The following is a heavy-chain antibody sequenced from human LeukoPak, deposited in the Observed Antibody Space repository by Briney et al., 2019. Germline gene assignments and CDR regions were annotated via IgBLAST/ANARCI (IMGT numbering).Heavy chain of an antibody. CDR2: FYTSGST. CDR3: ARERITMVRGGRGEVLDY. CDR1: GGSISSYY. Sequence: SETLSLTCTVSGGSISSYYRSWIRQPAGKGLEWIGRFYTSGSTNYNPSLKSRVTMSVDTSKNQFSLKLSSVTAADTAVYYCARERITMVRGGRGEVLDYWGQGTLVTVSS. D-gene: IGHD3-10*01. V-gene: IGHV4-4*07. J-gene: IGHJ4*02.